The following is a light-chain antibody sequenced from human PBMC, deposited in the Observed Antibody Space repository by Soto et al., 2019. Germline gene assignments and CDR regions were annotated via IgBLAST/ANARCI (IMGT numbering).Light chain of an antibody. Sequence: DIQLTQSPSSLSASVGDRVTISCWASQSINTYLNWYQHRPGQAPQLLIYVASSLQSGVPSRFSGSGSGTDFTLTISSLQPEDFATYFCQQTFNTPRTFGQGTKLEIK. CDR2: VAS. J-gene: IGKJ2*01. V-gene: IGKV1-39*01. CDR1: QSINTY. CDR3: QQTFNTPRT.